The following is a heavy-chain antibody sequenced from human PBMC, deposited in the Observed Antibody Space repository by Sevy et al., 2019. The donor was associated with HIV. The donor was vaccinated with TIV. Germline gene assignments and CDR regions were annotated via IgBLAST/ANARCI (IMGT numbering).Heavy chain of an antibody. J-gene: IGHJ4*02. CDR1: GFSFSSYS. CDR2: ISSSSGTI. D-gene: IGHD3-3*01. CDR3: AKDETRITIFGVVGIDY. Sequence: GGSLRLSCVTSGFSFSSYSMNWVRQAPGKGLEWVSYISSSSGTIRYADSVKGRLTISRDNAKNSLFLQMNSLRAEDTAVYYCAKDETRITIFGVVGIDYWGQGTLVTVSS. V-gene: IGHV3-48*01.